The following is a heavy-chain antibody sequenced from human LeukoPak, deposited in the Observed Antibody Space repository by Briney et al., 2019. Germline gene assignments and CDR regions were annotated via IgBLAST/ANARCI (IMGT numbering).Heavy chain of an antibody. V-gene: IGHV5-51*01. D-gene: IGHD2-2*01. CDR3: AIGGDSSTSCYRCFNY. J-gene: IGHJ4*02. Sequence: GESLKISCGGSGYSFTNYWIGWVRQMPGKGLEWMGIIYPDDSDTRYSPSFQGQVTISADKSIGTAYLQWSSLKASDTAMYYCAIGGDSSTSCYRCFNYWGQGTLVTVSS. CDR1: GYSFTNYW. CDR2: IYPDDSDT.